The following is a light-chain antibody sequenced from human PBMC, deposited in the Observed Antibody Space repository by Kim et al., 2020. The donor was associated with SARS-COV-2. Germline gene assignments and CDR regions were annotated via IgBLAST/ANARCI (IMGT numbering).Light chain of an antibody. CDR1: YSDIGRYDY. V-gene: IGLV2-8*01. CDR3: SSYTDSNTLM. J-gene: IGLJ3*02. Sequence: QSVLTQPPSASGSPGQSVTLSCTGTYSDIGRYDYVSWYKNHPGRAPKLIIYEVSRRPSGVPDRFSGSKSGNTASLTVSGLRAEDEADYYCSSYTDSNTLMFGGGTQLTVL. CDR2: EVS.